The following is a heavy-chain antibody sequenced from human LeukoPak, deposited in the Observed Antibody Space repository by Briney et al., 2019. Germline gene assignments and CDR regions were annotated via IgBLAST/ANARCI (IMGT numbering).Heavy chain of an antibody. CDR2: INHSGST. J-gene: IGHJ6*03. D-gene: IGHD1-26*01. V-gene: IGHV4-39*07. CDR3: ARGFPVGVTRYYYYYMDV. Sequence: ETLSLTCTVSGGSISSGGYYWSWIRQPPGKGLEWIGEINHSGSTNYNPSLKSRVTISVDTSKNQFSLKLSSVTAADTAVYYCARGFPVGVTRYYYYYMDVWGKGTTVTVSS. CDR1: GGSISSGGYY.